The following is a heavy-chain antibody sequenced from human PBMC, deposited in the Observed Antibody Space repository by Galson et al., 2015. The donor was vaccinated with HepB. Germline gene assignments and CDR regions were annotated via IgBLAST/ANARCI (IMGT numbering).Heavy chain of an antibody. J-gene: IGHJ4*02. CDR1: GIDYSNYW. V-gene: IGHV5-51*01. CDR2: IDPRDSDA. CDR3: AVSTTLTHVFWLY. Sequence: QSGAEVKKPGESLKISCKASGIDYSNYWIGWVRQMPGKGLEWLGIIDPRDSDARYTPSFEGHITFSADKSTTTAYLQWSSLRASDAALYFCAVSTTLTHVFWLYWGRGTLVTVSS. D-gene: IGHD3-3*01.